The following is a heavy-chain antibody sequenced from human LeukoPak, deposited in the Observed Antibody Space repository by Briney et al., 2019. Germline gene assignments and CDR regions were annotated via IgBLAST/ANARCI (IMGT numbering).Heavy chain of an antibody. J-gene: IGHJ4*02. CDR3: SRGAQLTDY. CDR2: IGPDGCTT. Sequence: GGPLRLFCAASGLPFHTWGMHGLRRAPGKGREYVSGIGPDGCTTLYAKSVKGRFTIPRDNSKSMVYLQMDSLTDDDIAVYYCSRGAQLTDYWGQGTLVTVSS. D-gene: IGHD6-13*01. CDR1: GLPFHTWG. V-gene: IGHV3-64*01.